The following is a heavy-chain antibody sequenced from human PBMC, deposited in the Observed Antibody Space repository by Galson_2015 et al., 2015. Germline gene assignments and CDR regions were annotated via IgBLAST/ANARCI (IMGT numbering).Heavy chain of an antibody. D-gene: IGHD3-22*01. CDR3: ARGWDYYYDSSGYYFDY. Sequence: ALRLSCADSGFTVSSNYMSWVRQAPGKGLEWVSVIYSGGSTYYADSVKGRFTISRDNSKNTLYLQMNSLRAEDTAVYYCARGWDYYYDSSGYYFDYWGQGTLVTVSS. V-gene: IGHV3-66*02. CDR1: GFTVSSNY. J-gene: IGHJ4*02. CDR2: IYSGGST.